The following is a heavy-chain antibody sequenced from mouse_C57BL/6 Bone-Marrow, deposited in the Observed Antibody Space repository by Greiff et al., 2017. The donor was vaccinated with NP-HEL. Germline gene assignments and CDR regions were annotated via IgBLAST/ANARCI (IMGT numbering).Heavy chain of an antibody. CDR3: ARSGYYGSSP. D-gene: IGHD1-1*01. J-gene: IGHJ2*01. CDR1: GYAFSSYW. Sequence: VHLVESGAELVKPGASVKLSCKAPGYAFSSYWMNWVKQRSGKGLEWFGQIYPGDGDTNYNGKLKGQATLTDDKSSRTAYMQLISLTSEDSAVYFCARSGYYGSSPWGQGTTLTVSS. CDR2: IYPGDGDT. V-gene: IGHV1-80*01.